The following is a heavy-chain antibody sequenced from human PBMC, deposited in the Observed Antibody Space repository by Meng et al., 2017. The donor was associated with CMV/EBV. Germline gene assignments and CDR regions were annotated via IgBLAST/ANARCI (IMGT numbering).Heavy chain of an antibody. J-gene: IGHJ6*02. CDR1: GYTFTSYG. CDR3: ARDNTIFGVVTIYYYGMDV. D-gene: IGHD3-3*01. CDR2: ISAYNGNT. Sequence: ASVKVSCKASGYTFTSYGISWVRQAPGQGLEWVGWISAYNGNTNYAQKLQGRVTMTTDTSTSTAYMELRSLRSDDTAVYYCARDNTIFGVVTIYYYGMDVWGQGTTVTVSS. V-gene: IGHV1-18*01.